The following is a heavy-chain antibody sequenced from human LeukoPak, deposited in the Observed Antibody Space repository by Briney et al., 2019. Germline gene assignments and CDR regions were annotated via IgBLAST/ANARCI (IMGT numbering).Heavy chain of an antibody. D-gene: IGHD2-2*01. CDR3: ARDPGYDCSSTSCYGDPLDY. Sequence: ASVKVSCTASGYTFTGYYMHWVRQAPGQGLEWMGWINPNSGGTNYAQKFQGRVTMTRDTSISTAYMELSRLRSDDTAVYYCARDPGYDCSSTSCYGDPLDYWGQGTLVTVSS. J-gene: IGHJ4*02. V-gene: IGHV1-2*02. CDR2: INPNSGGT. CDR1: GYTFTGYY.